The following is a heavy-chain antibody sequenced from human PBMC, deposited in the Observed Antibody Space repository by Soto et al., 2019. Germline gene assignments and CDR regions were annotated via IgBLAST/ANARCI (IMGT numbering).Heavy chain of an antibody. Sequence: GGSLRLSCAASGFTFSSYAMHWVRQAPGKGLEWVAVISYDGSNKYYADSVKGRFTISRDNSKNTLYLQMNSLRAEDTAVYYCARGEMATIGTPFDDWGQGTLVTVSS. J-gene: IGHJ4*02. V-gene: IGHV3-30-3*01. CDR3: ARGEMATIGTPFDD. D-gene: IGHD5-12*01. CDR1: GFTFSSYA. CDR2: ISYDGSNK.